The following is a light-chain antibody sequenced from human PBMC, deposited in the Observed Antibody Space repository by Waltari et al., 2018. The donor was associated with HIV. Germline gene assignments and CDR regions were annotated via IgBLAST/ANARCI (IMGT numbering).Light chain of an antibody. Sequence: QSVLTQPPSASGTPGQTVTIPCSGGRSNVGTNTVNWYQQLPGTAPKLLMYSNNQRPSGVPDRFSGSKSGTSASLAISGLQSGDEADYYCATWDDSLNGVVFGGGTKLTGL. V-gene: IGLV1-44*01. CDR1: RSNVGTNT. CDR3: ATWDDSLNGVV. J-gene: IGLJ2*01. CDR2: SNN.